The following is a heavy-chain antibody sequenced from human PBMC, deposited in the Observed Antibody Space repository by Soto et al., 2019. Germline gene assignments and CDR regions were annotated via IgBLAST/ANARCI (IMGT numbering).Heavy chain of an antibody. Sequence: QVQLVQSGAEVRKPGSSVKVSCKASGVTFSRHAISWVRQAPGQGLAWMGGIIPIFGTANHAQKFQGRVTISADEDTSAVYMELSSLRSEDTAMYYCARGWVYDSNDYYYAYWGQGTLVIVSS. D-gene: IGHD3-22*01. CDR1: GVTFSRHA. CDR2: IIPIFGTA. CDR3: ARGWVYDSNDYYYAY. V-gene: IGHV1-69*01. J-gene: IGHJ4*02.